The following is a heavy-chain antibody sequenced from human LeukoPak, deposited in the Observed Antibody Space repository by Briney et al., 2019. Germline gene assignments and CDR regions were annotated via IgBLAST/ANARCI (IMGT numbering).Heavy chain of an antibody. CDR3: ARIYYYDSSGSSFDY. Sequence: PGGSLRLSCAASGFTFDDYGMSWVRQAPGKGLEWVSGINWNGGSTGYADSVKGRFTIPRDNAKNSLYLQMNSLRAEDTALYYCARIYYYDSSGSSFDYWGQGTLVTVSS. V-gene: IGHV3-20*04. CDR1: GFTFDDYG. D-gene: IGHD3-22*01. CDR2: INWNGGST. J-gene: IGHJ4*02.